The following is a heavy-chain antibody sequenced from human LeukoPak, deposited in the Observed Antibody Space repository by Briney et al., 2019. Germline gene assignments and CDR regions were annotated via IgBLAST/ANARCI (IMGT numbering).Heavy chain of an antibody. V-gene: IGHV3-7*01. J-gene: IGHJ4*02. CDR1: GFTFSNYW. CDR2: IKQDGSEK. D-gene: IGHD2-2*01. CDR3: ARDRCRSAGNDY. Sequence: GGSLRLSCAGSGFTFSNYWMGWVRQAPGKGLEWVANIKQDGSEKYYVDSVKGRFTISRDNAKNSLYLQMNSLRAEDSAVYYCARDRCRSAGNDYWGQGTLVTVSS.